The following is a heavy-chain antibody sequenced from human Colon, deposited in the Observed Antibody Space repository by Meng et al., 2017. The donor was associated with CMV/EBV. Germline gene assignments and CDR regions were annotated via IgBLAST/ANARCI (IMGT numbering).Heavy chain of an antibody. CDR3: AKDRVKKQLLYPDH. J-gene: IGHJ4*02. D-gene: IGHD2-2*02. CDR2: ITSDGDST. Sequence: GESLKISCVGSGFTTYAMNWVRQAPGKGLEWVSLITSDGDSTYYADSMKGRFTISRDNSKNLLYLQMNSLRIEDTALYYCAKDRVKKQLLYPDHWGQGTLVTVSS. CDR1: GFTTYA. V-gene: IGHV3-43*02.